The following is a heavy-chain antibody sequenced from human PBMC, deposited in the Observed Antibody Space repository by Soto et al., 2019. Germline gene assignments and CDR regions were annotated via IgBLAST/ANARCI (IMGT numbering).Heavy chain of an antibody. D-gene: IGHD4-17*01. Sequence: QVQLVQSGAEVKKPGASVKVSCKASGYTFTSYAMHWVRQAPGQSLEWMGWINAGNGNTKYSQKFQGRVTITRDTSASTADMELSSLRSEDTAVYYCARIVYGGNRRYNWFDPWGQGTLVTVSS. J-gene: IGHJ5*02. CDR3: ARIVYGGNRRYNWFDP. CDR2: INAGNGNT. CDR1: GYTFTSYA. V-gene: IGHV1-3*01.